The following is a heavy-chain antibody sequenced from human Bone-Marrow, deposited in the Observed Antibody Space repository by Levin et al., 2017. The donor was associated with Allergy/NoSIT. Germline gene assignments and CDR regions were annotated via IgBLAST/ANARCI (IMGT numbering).Heavy chain of an antibody. V-gene: IGHV3-23*01. J-gene: IGHJ4*02. Sequence: LSLTCAASGFNFSTYTMAWVRQSPGKGLEWVSVIDASGTKTDYADSVKGRFTISRDNFKKTLFLQMNSLSAEDTAVYYCAKDYYDSGGFFDYWGQGTLVSVSS. CDR3: AKDYYDSGGFFDY. D-gene: IGHD3-22*01. CDR1: GFNFSTYT. CDR2: IDASGTKT.